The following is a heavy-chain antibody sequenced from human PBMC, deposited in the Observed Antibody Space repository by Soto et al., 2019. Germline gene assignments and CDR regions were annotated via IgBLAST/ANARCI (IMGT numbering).Heavy chain of an antibody. J-gene: IGHJ6*02. CDR3: ARDNDRIQLGGNYYYILDV. CDR2: IIPLFRTP. CDR1: GGTFSSSA. V-gene: IGHV1-69*12. Sequence: QVQLVQSGAEMKEPGSSVKVSCKTSGGTFSSSAISWLRQAPGQGLEWMGGIIPLFRTPDYAQKFQGRVTIAADXSXXXAXXELSSLRSEDTAVYYCARDNDRIQLGGNYYYILDVWGQGTTITVSS. D-gene: IGHD1-1*01.